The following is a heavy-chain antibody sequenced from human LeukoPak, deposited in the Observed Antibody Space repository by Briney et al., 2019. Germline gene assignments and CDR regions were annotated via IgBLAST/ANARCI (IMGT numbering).Heavy chain of an antibody. Sequence: PSETLSLTCTVSGGSISSGGYYWSWIRQHPGEGLEWIGYIYYSGSTYYNPSLKSRVTISVDTSKNQFSLKLSSVTAADTAVYYCARVAAAGHLPFDYWGQGTLVTVSS. CDR3: ARVAAAGHLPFDY. D-gene: IGHD6-13*01. CDR1: GGSISSGGYY. J-gene: IGHJ4*02. CDR2: IYYSGST. V-gene: IGHV4-31*03.